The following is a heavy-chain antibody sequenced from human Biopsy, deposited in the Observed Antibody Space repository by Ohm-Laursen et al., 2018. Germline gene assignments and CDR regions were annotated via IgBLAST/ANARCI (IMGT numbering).Heavy chain of an antibody. CDR3: ARDGEAKYCKHGVCPSDF. CDR1: GFTFRGFS. CDR2: ISASGNHI. V-gene: IGHV3-21*01. J-gene: IGHJ4*02. Sequence: SLRLSCAATGFTFRGFSMNWVRQAPGKGLEWVSSISASGNHIYYTDSVKGRFTVHRDNGKNSVYLQMNSLRVEDTAVYYCARDGEAKYCKHGVCPSDFWGQGTLVTVSS. D-gene: IGHD2-8*01.